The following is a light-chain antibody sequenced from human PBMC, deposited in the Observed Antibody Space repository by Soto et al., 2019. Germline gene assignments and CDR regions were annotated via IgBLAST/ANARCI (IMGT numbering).Light chain of an antibody. CDR1: RIGSKR. Sequence: SYELTQPPSVSVAPGQTATITCGGNRIGSKRVHWYQQKPGQAPVLVVYDDSGRPSGIPERFSGSNSGNTATLTISRVEAGDEADYYCQVWDGSSDHYVFGTGTKVTVL. J-gene: IGLJ1*01. CDR2: DDS. CDR3: QVWDGSSDHYV. V-gene: IGLV3-21*02.